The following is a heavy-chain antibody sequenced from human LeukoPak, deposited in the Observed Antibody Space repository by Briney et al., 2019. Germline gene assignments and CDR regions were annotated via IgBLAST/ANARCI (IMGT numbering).Heavy chain of an antibody. J-gene: IGHJ4*02. V-gene: IGHV3-13*01. CDR3: TRVGYIDEGIDY. CDR1: GFTFSNYD. Sequence: GGSLRLSCAASGFTFSNYDMHWVRQATGKGLEWVSSIGTVGDTYYSDSVKGRFTISRDNAKNSLYLQMNSLRAEDTAIYYCTRVGYIDEGIDYWGQGTLVTVSS. D-gene: IGHD5-24*01. CDR2: IGTVGDT.